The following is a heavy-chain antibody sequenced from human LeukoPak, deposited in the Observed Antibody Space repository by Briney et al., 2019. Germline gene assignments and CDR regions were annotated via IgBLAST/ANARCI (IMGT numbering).Heavy chain of an antibody. J-gene: IGHJ2*01. D-gene: IGHD3-10*01. CDR3: ARDSYYGSGSSNWYFDL. V-gene: IGHV3-48*04. CDR2: ISSSSTI. CDR1: GFTFSTYS. Sequence: PGGSLRLSCAASGFTFSTYSMNWVRQALGKGLEWVSYISSSSTIYYADSVKGRFTISRDNAKNSLYLQMNSLRAEDTAVYYCARDSYYGSGSSNWYFDLWGRGTLVTVSS.